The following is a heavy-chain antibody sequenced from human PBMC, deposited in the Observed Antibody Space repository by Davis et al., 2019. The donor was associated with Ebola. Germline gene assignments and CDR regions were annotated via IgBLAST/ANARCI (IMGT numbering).Heavy chain of an antibody. V-gene: IGHV1-18*01. CDR1: GYTFSSYG. CDR2: ISAYNGNT. CDR3: ARDPGYCSGGSCYSAALDY. J-gene: IGHJ4*02. D-gene: IGHD2-15*01. Sequence: ASVKVSCKASGYTFSSYGISWVRQAPGQGLECMGWISAYNGNTNYAQKLQGRVTMTTDTSTSTAYMELRSLRSDDTAVYYCARDPGYCSGGSCYSAALDYWGQGTLVTVSS.